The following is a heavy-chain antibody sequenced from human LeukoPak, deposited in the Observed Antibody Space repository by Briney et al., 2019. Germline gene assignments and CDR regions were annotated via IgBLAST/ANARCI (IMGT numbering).Heavy chain of an antibody. J-gene: IGHJ4*02. Sequence: PSETLSLTCTVSGGSISSYYWSWIRQPPGKGLEWIGRISTSGSTNYNPSLKSRVTISVDTSKNQFSLKLKSVTAADTAIYSCARGRETAIFGVVIEYHFDSWGQGTLVTVSS. CDR3: ARGRETAIFGVVIEYHFDS. CDR2: ISTSGST. V-gene: IGHV4-4*08. D-gene: IGHD3-3*01. CDR1: GGSISSYY.